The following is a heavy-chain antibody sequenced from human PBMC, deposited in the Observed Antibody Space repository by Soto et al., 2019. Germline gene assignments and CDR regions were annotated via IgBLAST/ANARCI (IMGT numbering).Heavy chain of an antibody. CDR1: GFTFSSYG. CDR2: ISYDGSNK. J-gene: IGHJ5*02. D-gene: IGHD3-3*01. CDR3: AKDQGYYDFWSGTSTASSREPNWFDP. V-gene: IGHV3-30*18. Sequence: LRLSCAASGFTFSSYGMHWVRQAPGKGLEWVAVISYDGSNKYYADSVKGRFTISRDNSKNTLYLQMNSLRAEDTAVYYCAKDQGYYDFWSGTSTASSREPNWFDPWGQGTLVTVSS.